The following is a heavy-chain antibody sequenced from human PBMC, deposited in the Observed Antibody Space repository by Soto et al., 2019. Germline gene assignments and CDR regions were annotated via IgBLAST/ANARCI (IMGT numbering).Heavy chain of an antibody. Sequence: SVKVSCKASGGTFSSYAISWVRQAPGQGLEWMGGIIPIFGTVNYAQKFQGRVTITADESTSTAYMELSSLRSEDTAVYYCARDYGSGWYGGGEIVYGMDVWGQGTTVTVSS. D-gene: IGHD6-19*01. V-gene: IGHV1-69*13. CDR1: GGTFSSYA. CDR3: ARDYGSGWYGGGEIVYGMDV. J-gene: IGHJ6*02. CDR2: IIPIFGTV.